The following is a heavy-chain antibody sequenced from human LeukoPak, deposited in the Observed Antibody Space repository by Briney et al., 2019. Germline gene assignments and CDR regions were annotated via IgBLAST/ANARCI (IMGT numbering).Heavy chain of an antibody. CDR3: ARGYSRGWYYFDY. D-gene: IGHD6-19*01. V-gene: IGHV3-13*01. Sequence: GGSLRLSCAASGFKFSSYDIHWVRQATGKGLEWVSAIGPSGDTYYPGSVKGRFTISRDNAKNSLYLQMNSLRAGDTAVYYCARGYSRGWYYFDYWGQGTLVTVSS. CDR1: GFKFSSYD. J-gene: IGHJ4*02. CDR2: IGPSGDT.